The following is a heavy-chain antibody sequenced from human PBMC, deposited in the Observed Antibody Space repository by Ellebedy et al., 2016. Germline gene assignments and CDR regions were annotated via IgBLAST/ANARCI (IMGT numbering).Heavy chain of an antibody. CDR2: ISGGGAAT. J-gene: IGHJ3*02. V-gene: IGHV3-23*01. CDR1: GFTFSSYS. D-gene: IGHD6-13*01. CDR3: ATSFWTAAGTHFDI. Sequence: GGSLRLSCAASGFTFSSYSMTWVRQAPGKGLEWVSVISGGGAATYYADSVKGRFTISRDNSKTTLYLQMNSLGAEDTAVYYCATSFWTAAGTHFDIWGQGTMVTVSS.